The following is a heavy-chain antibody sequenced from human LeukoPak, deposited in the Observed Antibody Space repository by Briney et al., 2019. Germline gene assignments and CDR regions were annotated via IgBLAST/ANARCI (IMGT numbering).Heavy chain of an antibody. CDR3: ARDRGNYGDPDGYYFDY. J-gene: IGHJ4*02. D-gene: IGHD4-17*01. CDR1: GYSISSGYY. V-gene: IGHV4-38-2*02. Sequence: PSETLSLTCTVSGYSISSGYYWGWIRQPPGKGVEWIASIYHSGSTYYNPSLKSRVTISVDTSKNQFSLKLSSVTAADTAVYYCARDRGNYGDPDGYYFDYWGQGTLVTVSS. CDR2: IYHSGST.